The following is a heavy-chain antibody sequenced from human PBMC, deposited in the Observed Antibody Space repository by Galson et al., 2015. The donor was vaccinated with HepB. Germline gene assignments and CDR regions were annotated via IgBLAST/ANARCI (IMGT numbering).Heavy chain of an antibody. D-gene: IGHD3-10*01. CDR1: GFTFSSYA. CDR2: ISYDGSNK. CDR3: AREDGAGHYFDY. J-gene: IGHJ4*02. V-gene: IGHV3-30*04. Sequence: SLRLSCAASGFTFSSYAMHWVRQAPGKGLEWVAVISYDGSNKYYADSVKGRFTISRDNSKNTLYLQMNSLRAEDTAVYYRAREDGAGHYFDYWGQGTLVTVSS.